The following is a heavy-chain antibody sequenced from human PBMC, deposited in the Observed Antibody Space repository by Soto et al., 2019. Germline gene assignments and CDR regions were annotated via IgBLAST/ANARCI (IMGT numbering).Heavy chain of an antibody. CDR2: ISSSSTI. Sequence: VQLVESGGGLVKPGGSLRLSCAASGFTFSDYYMNWVRQAPGKGLEWVSSISSSSTIYYADSVKGRFTISRDNAKNSLYLQMNSLRAEDTAVYYCARDAQPTQLDYGGNSFGYWGQGTLVTVSS. D-gene: IGHD4-17*01. CDR3: ARDAQPTQLDYGGNSFGY. V-gene: IGHV3-11*04. CDR1: GFTFSDYY. J-gene: IGHJ4*02.